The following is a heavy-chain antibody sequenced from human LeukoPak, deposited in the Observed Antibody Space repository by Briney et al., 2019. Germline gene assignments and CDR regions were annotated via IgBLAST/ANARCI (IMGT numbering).Heavy chain of an antibody. V-gene: IGHV3-7*05. CDR3: AREGYDSSGYYGLMLFDI. J-gene: IGHJ3*02. Sequence: PGGSLRLSCEASGFSFSNYLMSWVRQAPGKGLGWVANIKHDGSEKYYVDSVKGRFTISRDNAKNSLYLQMNSLRAEDTAVYYCAREGYDSSGYYGLMLFDIWGQGTMVTVSS. CDR2: IKHDGSEK. D-gene: IGHD3-22*01. CDR1: GFSFSNYL.